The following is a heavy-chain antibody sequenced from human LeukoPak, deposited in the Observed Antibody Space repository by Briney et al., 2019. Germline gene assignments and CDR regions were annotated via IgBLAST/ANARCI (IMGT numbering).Heavy chain of an antibody. Sequence: SETLSLTCTVSGGSISSYYWSWIRQSPGKGLEWIGYIYYSGSTNYNPSLKSRVTISVDTSKNQFSLKLSSVTAADTAVYYCARRLLRKGKYAFDIWGQGTMVTVSS. CDR1: GGSISSYY. CDR3: ARRLLRKGKYAFDI. D-gene: IGHD2-15*01. J-gene: IGHJ3*02. V-gene: IGHV4-59*01. CDR2: IYYSGST.